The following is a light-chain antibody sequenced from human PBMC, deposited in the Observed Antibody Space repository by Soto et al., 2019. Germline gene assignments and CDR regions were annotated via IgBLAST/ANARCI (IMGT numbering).Light chain of an antibody. Sequence: QSALTQPASVSGSPGQSITISCTGTSSDVGGYNYVSWYQQHPGKAPKLMIYEVRNRPSGVSNRFSGSKSGNTASLTISGLQSEDEADYYCNSYTSNSILVFGGGTKLTVL. CDR2: EVR. CDR3: NSYTSNSILV. CDR1: SSDVGGYNY. V-gene: IGLV2-14*01. J-gene: IGLJ3*02.